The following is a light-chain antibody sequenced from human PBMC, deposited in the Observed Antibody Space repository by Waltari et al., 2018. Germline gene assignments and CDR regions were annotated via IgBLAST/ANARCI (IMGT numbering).Light chain of an antibody. V-gene: IGLV3-25*03. Sequence: SYELTQPPSVSVSPGQTARITCSGDALPNQYAYWYQQKAGQGPGVVICKDTERPSGVPERFSGSTSGTTVTLTISGVQPEDEADYYCQSGDITGTYIIFGGGTKLTVL. CDR2: KDT. J-gene: IGLJ2*01. CDR3: QSGDITGTYII. CDR1: ALPNQY.